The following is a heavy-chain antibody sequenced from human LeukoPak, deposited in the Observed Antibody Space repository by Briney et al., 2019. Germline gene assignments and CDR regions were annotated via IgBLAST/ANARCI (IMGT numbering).Heavy chain of an antibody. CDR1: GGSISSYY. CDR2: INHSGST. J-gene: IGHJ6*02. D-gene: IGHD3-3*01. CDR3: ARDRRYDFWSGYSPSYYYYGMDV. Sequence: SETLSLTCTVSGGSISSYYWSWIRQPPGKGLEWIGEINHSGSTNYNPSLKSRVTISVDTSKNQFSLKLSSVTAADTAVYYCARDRRYDFWSGYSPSYYYYGMDVWGQGTTVTVSS. V-gene: IGHV4-34*01.